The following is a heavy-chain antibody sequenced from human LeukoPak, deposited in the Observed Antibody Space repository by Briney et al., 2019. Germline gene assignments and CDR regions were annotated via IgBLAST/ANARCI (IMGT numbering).Heavy chain of an antibody. CDR3: ARVDHSGYSYGLAPNFDY. J-gene: IGHJ4*02. CDR1: GYTFTGCY. D-gene: IGHD5-18*01. Sequence: ASVKVSCKASGYTFTGCYMHWVRQAPGQGLEWMGRISPNSGGTNYAQKFQGRVTMTRDTSINTAYMELSRLRSDDTAVYYCARVDHSGYSYGLAPNFDYWGQGTLVTVSS. CDR2: ISPNSGGT. V-gene: IGHV1-2*06.